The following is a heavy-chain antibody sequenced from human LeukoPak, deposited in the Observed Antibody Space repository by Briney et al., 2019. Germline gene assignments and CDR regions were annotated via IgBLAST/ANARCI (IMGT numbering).Heavy chain of an antibody. Sequence: GGSLRLSCAASGFTFNTYSMNWVRQAPGKGLEWVSSISSHSRDIYYADSEKGRFTISRDNAKNSLHLQMNSLRAEDTAVYYCARDDRDISSFRFDYWGHGILVTVSS. J-gene: IGHJ4*01. V-gene: IGHV3-21*01. CDR1: GFTFNTYS. CDR2: ISSHSRDI. CDR3: ARDDRDISSFRFDY. D-gene: IGHD6-6*01.